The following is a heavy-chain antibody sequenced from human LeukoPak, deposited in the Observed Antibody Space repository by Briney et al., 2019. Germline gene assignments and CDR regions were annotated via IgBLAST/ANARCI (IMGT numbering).Heavy chain of an antibody. CDR1: GFTFSSYG. D-gene: IGHD6-19*01. Sequence: PGGSLRLSCAASGFTFSSYGMHWVRQAPGKGLEWVAVIWYDGSNKYYADSVKGRFTISRDNSKSTLYLQMNSLRAEDTAVYYCTGGGWSTDAFDIWGQGTMVTVSS. J-gene: IGHJ3*02. CDR2: IWYDGSNK. V-gene: IGHV3-33*01. CDR3: TGGGWSTDAFDI.